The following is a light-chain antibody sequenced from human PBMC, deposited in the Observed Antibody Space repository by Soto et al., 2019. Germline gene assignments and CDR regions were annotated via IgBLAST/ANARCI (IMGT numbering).Light chain of an antibody. CDR1: QDVDNNF. CDR2: ASS. CDR3: QQYYSSIT. J-gene: IGKJ4*01. Sequence: EIVLTQSPGTLSLSPGEGATLSCRSSQDVDNNFLAWYQQRPGQAPRLLIDASSRRATGIPDRFSGSGSGTDFTLTISRVGPEDISVYFCQQYYSSITFGGGTKVEVK. V-gene: IGKV3-20*01.